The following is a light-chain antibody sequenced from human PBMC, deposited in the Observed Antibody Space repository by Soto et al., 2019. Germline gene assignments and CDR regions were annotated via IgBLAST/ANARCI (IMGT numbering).Light chain of an antibody. CDR3: QQYNDWPPLFT. Sequence: PGDRVTLSCTASQSVSSNLAWYQQKPGQAPRLLIYGASTRATGIPARFSGSGSGTEFTLTISGLQSEDFAVYYCQQYNDWPPLFTFGPGTKVD. CDR1: QSVSSN. CDR2: GAS. V-gene: IGKV3-15*01. J-gene: IGKJ3*01.